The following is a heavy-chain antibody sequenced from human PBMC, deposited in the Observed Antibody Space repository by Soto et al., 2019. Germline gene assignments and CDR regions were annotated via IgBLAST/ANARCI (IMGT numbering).Heavy chain of an antibody. Sequence: GGSLRLSCAASGFTFSSYSMNWVRQAPGKGLEWVPYISSSSSTIYYADSVKGRFTISRDNAKNSLYLQMNSLRAEDTAVYYCARETRQWLGGNFDYWGQVTLVTVSS. CDR2: ISSSSSTI. V-gene: IGHV3-48*01. D-gene: IGHD6-19*01. J-gene: IGHJ4*02. CDR3: ARETRQWLGGNFDY. CDR1: GFTFSSYS.